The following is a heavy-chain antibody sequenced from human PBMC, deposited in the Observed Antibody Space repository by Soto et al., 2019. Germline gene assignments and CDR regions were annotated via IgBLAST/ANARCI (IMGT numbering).Heavy chain of an antibody. V-gene: IGHV4-61*01. CDR1: GGSVSSGSYY. CDR3: ARGPVGATGDY. D-gene: IGHD1-26*01. J-gene: IGHJ4*02. CDR2: IYYSGST. Sequence: TLSLTCTVSGGSVSSGSYYWSWIRQPPGKGLEWIGYIYYSGSTNYNPSLKSRVTISVDTSKNQFSLKLSSVTAADTAVYYCARGPVGATGDYWGQGTLVTVSS.